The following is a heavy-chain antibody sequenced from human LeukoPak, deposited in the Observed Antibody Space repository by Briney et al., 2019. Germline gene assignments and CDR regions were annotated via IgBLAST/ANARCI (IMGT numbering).Heavy chain of an antibody. CDR3: ARVDTAMVTGVISYYYYMDV. Sequence: GASVKVSCKASGYTFTSYDINWVRQAPGQGLEWMGGIIPIFGTANYAQKFQGRVTITTDESTSTAYMELSSLRSEDTAVYYCARVDTAMVTGVISYYYYMDVWGKGTTVTVSS. V-gene: IGHV1-69*05. CDR2: IIPIFGTA. D-gene: IGHD5-18*01. CDR1: GYTFTSYD. J-gene: IGHJ6*03.